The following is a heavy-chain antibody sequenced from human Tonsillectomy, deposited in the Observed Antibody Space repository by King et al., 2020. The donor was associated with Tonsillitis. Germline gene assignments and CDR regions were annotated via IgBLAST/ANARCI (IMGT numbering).Heavy chain of an antibody. Sequence: VQLVESGGGVVQPGRSLRLSCAASGFTFRSYDMYWVRQAPGKGLEWVAVISFDGSYKYYADSVTGRFTISRDNSKNTLYLQMNSLRAEDTAVYYCARDRDGYIFDHWGQGTLVTVSS. V-gene: IGHV3-33*05. CDR1: GFTFRSYD. J-gene: IGHJ4*02. CDR3: ARDRDGYIFDH. D-gene: IGHD5-24*01. CDR2: ISFDGSYK.